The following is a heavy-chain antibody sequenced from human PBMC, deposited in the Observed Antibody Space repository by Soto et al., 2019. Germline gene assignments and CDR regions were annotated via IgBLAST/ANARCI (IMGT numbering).Heavy chain of an antibody. V-gene: IGHV3-23*01. CDR1: GFTFSSYA. CDR3: AKDRGYYVSWSHFDYYYGMYV. J-gene: IGHJ6*04. Sequence: GSLRLSCAASGFTFSSYAMSWVRQAPGKGLEWVSAISGSGGSTYYADSVKGRFTISRDNSKNTLYLQMNSLRAEDTAVYYCAKDRGYYVSWSHFDYYYGMYVCGKGSTVPGSS. CDR2: ISGSGGST. D-gene: IGHD3-10*01.